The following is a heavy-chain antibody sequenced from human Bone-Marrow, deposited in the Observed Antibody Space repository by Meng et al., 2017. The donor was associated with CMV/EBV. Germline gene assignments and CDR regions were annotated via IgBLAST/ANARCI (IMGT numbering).Heavy chain of an antibody. CDR2: INPNSGDT. CDR3: ARQPHPRITTTRRDY. V-gene: IGHV1-2*02. Sequence: ASVKVSCKASGYTFTGYYMHWVRQAPGQGLEWMGWINPNSGDTNYAQKFQGRVTMTRDTSISTAYMELSRLRSDDTAVYYCARQPHPRITTTRRDYWGQGTLVTVSS. D-gene: IGHD3-22*01. J-gene: IGHJ4*02. CDR1: GYTFTGYY.